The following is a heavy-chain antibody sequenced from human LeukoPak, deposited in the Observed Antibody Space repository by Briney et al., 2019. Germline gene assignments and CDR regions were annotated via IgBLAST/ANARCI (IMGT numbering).Heavy chain of an antibody. CDR3: ARDYTAMVTGYYYGMDV. CDR1: GGTFSSYA. CDR2: IIPILGIA. D-gene: IGHD5-18*01. Sequence: SVKVSCKASGGTFSSYAISWVRQAPGQGLEWMGRIIPILGIANYAQKFQGRVTITADKSTSTAYMEQSSLKSEDTAVYYWARDYTAMVTGYYYGMDVWGQGTTVTVSS. J-gene: IGHJ6*02. V-gene: IGHV1-69*04.